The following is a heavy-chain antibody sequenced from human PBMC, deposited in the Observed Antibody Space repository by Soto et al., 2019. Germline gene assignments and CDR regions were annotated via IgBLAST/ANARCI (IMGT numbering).Heavy chain of an antibody. D-gene: IGHD3-22*01. CDR2: ISSSSSYI. CDR3: ARDPHLYYYDSSGYLDY. Sequence: GGSLGLSLEASGFTFSSCSMNWVRQAPGKGLEWVSSISSSSSYIYYADSVKGRFPISRDNAKNSLYLQMNSLRAEDTAVYYCARDPHLYYYDSSGYLDYWGQGTLVTVPS. J-gene: IGHJ4*02. V-gene: IGHV3-21*01. CDR1: GFTFSSCS.